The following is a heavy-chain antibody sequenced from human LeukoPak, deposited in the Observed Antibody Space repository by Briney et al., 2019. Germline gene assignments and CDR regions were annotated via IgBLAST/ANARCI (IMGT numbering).Heavy chain of an antibody. CDR2: ISDHGNST. CDR3: AKDLIYSSSWSDN. J-gene: IGHJ1*01. Sequence: GGPLRLSCAASGFTFSSYAMSWVRQGQGKGPEWVSSISDHGNSTYTAASVKGRFTISRDNSKNTLYLQMNSLRAEDTAVYYCAKDLIYSSSWSDNWGQGTLVTVSS. CDR1: GFTFSSYA. V-gene: IGHV3-23*01. D-gene: IGHD6-13*01.